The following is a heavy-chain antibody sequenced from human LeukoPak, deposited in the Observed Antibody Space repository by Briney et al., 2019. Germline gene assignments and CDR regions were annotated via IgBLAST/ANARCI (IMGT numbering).Heavy chain of an antibody. CDR2: ISSSSSTI. J-gene: IGHJ4*02. Sequence: GGSLRLSCAASGFTFSSYSMNWVRQAPGKGLEWVSYISSSSSTIYYADSVKGRFTISRDNSKNTLYLQMNSLRAEDTAVYYCARDPPKDWGQGTLVTVSS. CDR1: GFTFSSYS. V-gene: IGHV3-48*01. CDR3: ARDPPKD.